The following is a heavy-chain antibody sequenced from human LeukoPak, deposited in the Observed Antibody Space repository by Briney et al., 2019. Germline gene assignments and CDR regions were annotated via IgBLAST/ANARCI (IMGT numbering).Heavy chain of an antibody. CDR1: GYTFPSYG. Sequence: GSVKVSCKASGYTFPSYGISWVRPAPGQGLEWMGWISAYNGNTNYAQKLQGRVTMTTDTSTSTAYMELRSLRSDDTAVYYCARIVVVPAAMYYFDYWGQGTLVTVSS. V-gene: IGHV1-18*01. D-gene: IGHD2-2*01. CDR3: ARIVVVPAAMYYFDY. CDR2: ISAYNGNT. J-gene: IGHJ4*02.